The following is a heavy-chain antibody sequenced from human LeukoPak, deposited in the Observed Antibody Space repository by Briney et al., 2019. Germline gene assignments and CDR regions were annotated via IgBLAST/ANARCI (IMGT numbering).Heavy chain of an antibody. V-gene: IGHV1-69*01. CDR1: GGTFSSYA. CDR3: AREGAESSGWYPYYFDY. D-gene: IGHD6-19*01. J-gene: IGHJ4*02. CDR2: IIPIFGTA. Sequence: GSSVKVSCKASGGTFSSYAISWVRQAPGQGLEWMGGIIPIFGTANYAQKFQGRVTITADESTSTAYMELSSLRSEDTAVYYCAREGAESSGWYPYYFDYWGQGTLVTVSS.